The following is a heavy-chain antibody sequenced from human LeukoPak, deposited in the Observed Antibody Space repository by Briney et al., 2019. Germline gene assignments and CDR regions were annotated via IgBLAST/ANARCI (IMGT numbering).Heavy chain of an antibody. CDR1: GGSFSGYY. Sequence: PSETLSLTCAVYGGSFSGYYWRWLRQPPGKGLEWIGEINHSGSTNYNPSLKSRVTISVDTSKNQFSLKLSSVTAADTAVYYCATVGAGLRDYWGQGTLVTVSS. CDR3: ATVGAGLRDY. D-gene: IGHD3-10*01. CDR2: INHSGST. V-gene: IGHV4-34*01. J-gene: IGHJ4*02.